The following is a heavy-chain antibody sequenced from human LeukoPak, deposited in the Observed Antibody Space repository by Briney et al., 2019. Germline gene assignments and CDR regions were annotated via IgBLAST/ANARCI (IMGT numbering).Heavy chain of an antibody. CDR1: GFTFSSYA. V-gene: IGHV3-23*01. D-gene: IGHD6-19*01. CDR2: ISGSGSSS. CDR3: ARDGKAVAGAIYYYYGMDV. J-gene: IGHJ6*02. Sequence: PGGSLRLSCAASGFTFSSYAMSWVRQAPGKGLEWFSTISGSGSSSYYADSVKGQFTISRDNSKNTLYLQMNSLRAEDTAVYYCARDGKAVAGAIYYYYGMDVWGQGTTVTVSS.